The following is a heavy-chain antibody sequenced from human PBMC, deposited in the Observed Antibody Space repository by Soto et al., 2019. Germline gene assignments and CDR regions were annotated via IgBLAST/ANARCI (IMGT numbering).Heavy chain of an antibody. V-gene: IGHV1-18*01. J-gene: IGHJ4*02. Sequence: QVHLVQSGAEVKKPGASVKVSCKASGYTFTSYGITWVRQAPGQGLEWMGWISAHNGNTDYAQKLQGRVIVTRDTSTSTAYMELRRLISDDSAVYYCERGRYGDYWGQGALVTVSS. D-gene: IGHD1-1*01. CDR3: ERGRYGDY. CDR1: GYTFTSYG. CDR2: ISAHNGNT.